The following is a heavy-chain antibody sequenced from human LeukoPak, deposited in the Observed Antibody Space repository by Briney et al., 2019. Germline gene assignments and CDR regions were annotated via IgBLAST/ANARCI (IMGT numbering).Heavy chain of an antibody. CDR2: IYYSGST. Sequence: KTSETLTLTRTVSGGSNSSYYWNWIRQPPGKGLEWMGYIYYSGSTNYNPSLKSRVTISVDTSKNQFSLKLSSVSAADTAVYYCARAFDYSDTPLKYWGQGTLVTVSS. J-gene: IGHJ4*02. D-gene: IGHD4-17*01. CDR3: ARAFDYSDTPLKY. CDR1: GGSNSSYY. V-gene: IGHV4-59*01.